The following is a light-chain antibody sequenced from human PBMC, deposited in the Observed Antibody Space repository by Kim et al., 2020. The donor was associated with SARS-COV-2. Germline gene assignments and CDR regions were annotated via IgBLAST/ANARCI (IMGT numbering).Light chain of an antibody. Sequence: SSELTQDPAVSVVLGQTVRFTCQGDSLRRYYASWYQQKPGQAPVLVIYGKNNRPSGIPDRFSGSSSGNTASLTITGAQAEDEADYYCNSRDSSGNHLGVFGTGTKVTVL. CDR3: NSRDSSGNHLGV. CDR1: SLRRYY. V-gene: IGLV3-19*01. J-gene: IGLJ1*01. CDR2: GKN.